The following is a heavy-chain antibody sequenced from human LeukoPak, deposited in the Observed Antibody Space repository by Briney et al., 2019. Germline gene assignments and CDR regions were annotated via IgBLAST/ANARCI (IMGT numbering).Heavy chain of an antibody. CDR1: GGTFSSYA. Sequence: SVKVSCKASGGTFSSYAISWVRQAPGQGLEWMRGIIPIFGTANYAQKFQGRVTITADESTSTAYMELSSLRSEDTAVYYCASQDTAMVIGPFDYWGQGTLVTVSS. CDR2: IIPIFGTA. V-gene: IGHV1-69*13. CDR3: ASQDTAMVIGPFDY. J-gene: IGHJ4*02. D-gene: IGHD5-18*01.